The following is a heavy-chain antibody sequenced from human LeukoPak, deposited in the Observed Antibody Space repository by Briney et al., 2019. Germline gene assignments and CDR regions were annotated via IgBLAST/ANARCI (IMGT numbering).Heavy chain of an antibody. CDR2: ISSSSSYI. CDR1: GFTFSSYS. D-gene: IGHD3-10*01. CDR3: ARDLGPVWFGELYFDY. Sequence: PGGSLRLSCAASGFTFSSYSMNWVRQAPGKGLEWVSSISSSSSYIYYADSVEGRFTISRDNAKNSLYLQMNSLRAEDTAVYYCARDLGPVWFGELYFDYWGQGTLVTVSS. J-gene: IGHJ4*02. V-gene: IGHV3-21*01.